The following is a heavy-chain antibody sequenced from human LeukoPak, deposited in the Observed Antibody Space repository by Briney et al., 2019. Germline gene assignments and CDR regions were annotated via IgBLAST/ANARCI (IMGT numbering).Heavy chain of an antibody. D-gene: IGHD2-2*01. Sequence: KPSETLSLTCTVSGGSISSGSYYWSWIRQPAGKGLEWIGRIYTSGSTNYNPSLKSRVTISLDTSKNQFSLRLSSVTAADTAVFYCARFTGYCSGTSCYPNAFDIWGQGTMVTVSS. CDR1: GGSISSGSYY. CDR3: ARFTGYCSGTSCYPNAFDI. CDR2: IYTSGST. J-gene: IGHJ3*02. V-gene: IGHV4-61*02.